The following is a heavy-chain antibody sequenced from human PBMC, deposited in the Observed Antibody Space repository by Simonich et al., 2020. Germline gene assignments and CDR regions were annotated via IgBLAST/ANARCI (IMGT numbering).Heavy chain of an antibody. D-gene: IGHD6-19*01. Sequence: EVQLVESGGGLVKPGGSLRLSCAASGFTFSSYSMNWVRQAPGKGLEWVSSISSRSSYIYYADSVKGRFTSSRDNAKNSLYLQMNSLRAEDTAVYYCARWIAVAGTGAYGMDVWGQGTTVTVSS. CDR2: ISSRSSYI. V-gene: IGHV3-21*01. J-gene: IGHJ6*02. CDR1: GFTFSSYS. CDR3: ARWIAVAGTGAYGMDV.